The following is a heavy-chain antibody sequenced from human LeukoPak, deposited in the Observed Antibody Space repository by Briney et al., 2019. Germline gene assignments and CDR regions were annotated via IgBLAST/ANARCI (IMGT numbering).Heavy chain of an antibody. CDR2: KKQDGSEK. CDR3: ARASYSSGWGFDY. D-gene: IGHD6-19*01. CDR1: GFTLSSYC. Sequence: GGSLTLSCAASGFTLSSYCMSWVRQAPGKGLEWVANKKQDGSEKYYVDSVKGRFTISRDNAKNSMYLQMNSLRAEDTAVYYCARASYSSGWGFDYWGQGTLVTVSS. V-gene: IGHV3-7*03. J-gene: IGHJ4*02.